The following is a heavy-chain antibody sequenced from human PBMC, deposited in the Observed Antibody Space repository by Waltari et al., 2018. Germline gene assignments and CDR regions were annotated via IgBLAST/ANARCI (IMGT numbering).Heavy chain of an antibody. V-gene: IGHV3-21*01. CDR2: ISSSSSYI. Sequence: EVQLVESGGGLVKPGGSLRLSCAASGFTFSSYSMNWVRQAPGKGLEWVSSISSSSSYIYYADSVKGRFTISRDNAKNSLYLQMNSLRAEDTAVYYCARRPRGTGTYYFDYWGQGTLVIVSS. D-gene: IGHD1-7*01. CDR3: ARRPRGTGTYYFDY. CDR1: GFTFSSYS. J-gene: IGHJ4*02.